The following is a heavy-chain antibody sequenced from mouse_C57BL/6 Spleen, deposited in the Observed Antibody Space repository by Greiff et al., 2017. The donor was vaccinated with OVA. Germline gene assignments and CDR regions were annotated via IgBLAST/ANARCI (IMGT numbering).Heavy chain of an antibody. Sequence: QVHVKQPGAELVKPGASVKLSCKASGYTFTRYWMHWVKQRPGRGLEWLGRIDPTSGGTTYNEKFKSTATLTVDTPSRTAYMQLSSLTSENSAVYYCARSLSTTVVAPRDYWGPGTTRTVSS. J-gene: IGHJ2*01. CDR2: IDPTSGGT. CDR1: GYTFTRYW. V-gene: IGHV1-72*01. D-gene: IGHD1-1*01. CDR3: ARSLSTTVVAPRDY.